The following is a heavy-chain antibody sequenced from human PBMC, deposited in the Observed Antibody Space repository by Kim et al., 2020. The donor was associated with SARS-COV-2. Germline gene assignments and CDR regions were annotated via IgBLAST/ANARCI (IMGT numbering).Heavy chain of an antibody. D-gene: IGHD6-13*01. J-gene: IGHJ2*01. V-gene: IGHV1-46*01. CDR1: GYTFTSYY. CDR2: INPSGGST. CDR3: ARDGDGGAAANWYFDL. Sequence: ASVKVSCKASGYTFTSYYMHWVRQAPGQGLEWMGIINPSGGSTSYAQKFQGRVTMTRDTSTSTVYMELSSLRSEDTAVYYCARDGDGGAAANWYFDLWGRGTLVTVSS.